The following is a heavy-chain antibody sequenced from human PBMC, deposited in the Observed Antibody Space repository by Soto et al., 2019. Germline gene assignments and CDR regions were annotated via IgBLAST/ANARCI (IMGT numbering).Heavy chain of an antibody. J-gene: IGHJ6*02. V-gene: IGHV3-48*02. CDR2: ISSSNRTI. D-gene: IGHD2-15*01. Sequence: EVQLVESGGGLKQPGGSLRLSCAASGFTFRSYSMNWVRQAPGKGLEWVSYISSSNRTINYADSVKGRFIISRANAKNSLYLQMHSLRDEDTAVYYCAREGWPLLQTGMDVWGQGTTVTVSS. CDR3: AREGWPLLQTGMDV. CDR1: GFTFRSYS.